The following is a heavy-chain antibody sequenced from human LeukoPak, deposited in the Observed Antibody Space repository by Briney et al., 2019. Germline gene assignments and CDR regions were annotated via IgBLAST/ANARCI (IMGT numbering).Heavy chain of an antibody. CDR3: AGVSGNYFPNDF. CDR1: GYTCTGYY. Sequence: ASVKVSCKASGYTCTGYYMHWVRQAPGQGLEWMEWTNPNNGGTNYAKKVQGRVTMTRDTSISKAYMELGRVRSDDTAVYYCAGVSGNYFPNDFWGQGTLVTVSS. D-gene: IGHD1-26*01. V-gene: IGHV1-2*02. J-gene: IGHJ4*02. CDR2: TNPNNGGT.